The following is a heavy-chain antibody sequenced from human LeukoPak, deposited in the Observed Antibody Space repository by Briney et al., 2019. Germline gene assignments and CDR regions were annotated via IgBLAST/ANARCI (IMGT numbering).Heavy chain of an antibody. CDR2: ISAYNGNT. CDR3: ARDSSRYDLTYFDY. D-gene: IGHD1-1*01. Sequence: GASVKVSCKASGYTFTSYGISWVRQAPGQGLGWVGWISAYNGNTNYAQKLQSRVTMTTDTSTSTAYMELRSLRSDDTAVYYCARDSSRYDLTYFDYWGQGTLVTVSS. V-gene: IGHV1-18*01. CDR1: GYTFTSYG. J-gene: IGHJ4*02.